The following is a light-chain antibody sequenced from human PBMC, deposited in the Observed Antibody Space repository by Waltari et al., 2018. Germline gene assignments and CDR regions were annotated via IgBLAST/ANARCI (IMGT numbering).Light chain of an antibody. V-gene: IGKV3-15*01. CDR1: PSVSSN. Sequence: EIVMTQSPTTLSVSRGERATLTCSASPSVSSNLAWYQQKPGQAPRLLIYGASTRATGIPARFSGSGSGTEFTLTISSMQSEDFAVYYCQQYNNWLYTFGQGTKLEIK. J-gene: IGKJ2*01. CDR2: GAS. CDR3: QQYNNWLYT.